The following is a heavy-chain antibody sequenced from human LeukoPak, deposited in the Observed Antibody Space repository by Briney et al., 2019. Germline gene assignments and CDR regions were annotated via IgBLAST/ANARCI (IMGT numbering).Heavy chain of an antibody. CDR2: IVVGSGNT. D-gene: IGHD6-19*01. V-gene: IGHV1-58*02. Sequence: SVKVSCKASGFTFTSSAMQWVRQARGQRLEWIGWIVVGSGNTNYAQKFQERATITRDMSTSTAYMELSSLRSEDTAVYYCAALLAVAGTFDYWGQGTLVTVSS. J-gene: IGHJ4*02. CDR3: AALLAVAGTFDY. CDR1: GFTFTSSA.